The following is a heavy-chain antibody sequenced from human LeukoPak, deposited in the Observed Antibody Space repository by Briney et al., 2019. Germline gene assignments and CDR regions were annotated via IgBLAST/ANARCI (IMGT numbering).Heavy chain of an antibody. CDR2: IYTSGST. J-gene: IGHJ5*02. CDR1: GGSISSCY. CDR3: AREQIIDDYGDYDGWFDP. V-gene: IGHV4-4*07. Sequence: PSETLSLTCTVSGGSISSCYWSWIRQPAGKGLEWIGRIYTSGSTNYNPSLKSRVTMSVDTSKNQFSLKLSSVTAADTAVYYCAREQIIDDYGDYDGWFDPWGQGTLVTVSS. D-gene: IGHD4-17*01.